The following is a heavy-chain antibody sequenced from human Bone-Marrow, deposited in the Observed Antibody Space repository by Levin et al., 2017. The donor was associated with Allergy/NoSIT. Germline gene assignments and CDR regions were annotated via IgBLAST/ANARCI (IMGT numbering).Heavy chain of an antibody. Sequence: VASVKVSCKASGSTFTDYYLHWVRQAPGQGLEWMGRIHSISGGTNIAQRFQGRVTLTRDTSISTGYMELSGLTSDDTAQYYCASGLSGWQTFDIWGQGTMVTVSS. CDR3: ASGLSGWQTFDI. CDR1: GSTFTDYY. CDR2: IHSISGGT. V-gene: IGHV1-2*06. D-gene: IGHD6-19*01. J-gene: IGHJ3*02.